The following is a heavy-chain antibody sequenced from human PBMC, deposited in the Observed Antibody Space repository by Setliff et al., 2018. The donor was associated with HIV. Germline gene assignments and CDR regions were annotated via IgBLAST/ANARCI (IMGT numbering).Heavy chain of an antibody. D-gene: IGHD7-27*01. J-gene: IGHJ4*02. Sequence: GESLKISCKGSGTSFTNYWIGWVRQLPGKGLEWMGIIYPRDSDTRYSPSFQGQVTISADKSISTAYLQWTSLKASDTAMYYCATLTNFDHWGQGTLVTVSS. CDR3: ATLTNFDH. CDR1: GTSFTNYW. CDR2: IYPRDSDT. V-gene: IGHV5-51*01.